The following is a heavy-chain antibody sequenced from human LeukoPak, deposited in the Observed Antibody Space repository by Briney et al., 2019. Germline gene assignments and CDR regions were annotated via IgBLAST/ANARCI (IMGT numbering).Heavy chain of an antibody. J-gene: IGHJ4*02. CDR2: IIPILGIA. CDR3: ARRGATTSAFDY. D-gene: IGHD1-26*01. CDR1: GGTFSSYA. V-gene: IGHV1-69*04. Sequence: SVKVSCKASGGTFSSYAISWVRPAPGQGLEWMGRIIPILGIANYTQKFQGRVTMTTDTSTSTAYMELRSLRSDDTAVYYCARRGATTSAFDYWGQGTLVTVSS.